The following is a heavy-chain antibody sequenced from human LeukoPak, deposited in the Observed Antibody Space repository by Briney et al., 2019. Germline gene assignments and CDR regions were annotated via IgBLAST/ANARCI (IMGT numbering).Heavy chain of an antibody. CDR2: ISSTSSYI. J-gene: IGHJ4*02. CDR1: GFTSSNYR. V-gene: IGHV3-21*01. Sequence: GESLKISCAASGFTSSNYRMNWVRQAPGKGLEWVSSISSTSSYIYYADSVKGRFTISRENTKNSLYLQMNSLRAEDTAVYYCARDRRSDYGDTPPFDYWGQGTLVTVSS. D-gene: IGHD4-17*01. CDR3: ARDRRSDYGDTPPFDY.